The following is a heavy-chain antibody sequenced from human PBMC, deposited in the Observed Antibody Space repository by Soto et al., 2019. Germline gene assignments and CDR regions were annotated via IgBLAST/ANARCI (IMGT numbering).Heavy chain of an antibody. J-gene: IGHJ5*02. V-gene: IGHV4-59*08. D-gene: IGHD2-2*01. CDR3: ARHTPIVVVPAAHLLFDP. Sequence: SETLSLTCTVSGGSISSYYWSWIRQPPGKGLEWIGYIYYSGSTNYNPSLKSRVTISVDTSKNQFSLKLSSVTAADTAVYYCARHTPIVVVPAAHLLFDPWGQGTLVTVAS. CDR2: IYYSGST. CDR1: GGSISSYY.